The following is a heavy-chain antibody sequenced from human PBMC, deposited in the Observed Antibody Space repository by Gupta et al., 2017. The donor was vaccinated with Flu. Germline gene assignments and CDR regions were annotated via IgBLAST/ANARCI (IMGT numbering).Heavy chain of an antibody. Sequence: GRVTITADKSTSTAYMELSSLRSEDTAVYYCARTLEGWFDPWGQGTLVTVSS. CDR3: ARTLEGWFDP. D-gene: IGHD3-3*01. J-gene: IGHJ5*02. V-gene: IGHV1-69*02.